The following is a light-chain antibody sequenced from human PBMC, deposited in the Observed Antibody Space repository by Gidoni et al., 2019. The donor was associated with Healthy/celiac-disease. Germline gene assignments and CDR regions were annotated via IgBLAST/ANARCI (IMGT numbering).Light chain of an antibody. Sequence: DIQMTQSPSSLSASVVARVTITCRASQSISSYLNLYQQKPWKAPKLLIYAASSLQSGVPSRCSGSGSGTDFTLTIISLQPEDFATYYCQQSYSTLKTFXXXTKLEIK. CDR2: AAS. J-gene: IGKJ2*01. CDR3: QQSYSTLKT. V-gene: IGKV1-39*01. CDR1: QSISSY.